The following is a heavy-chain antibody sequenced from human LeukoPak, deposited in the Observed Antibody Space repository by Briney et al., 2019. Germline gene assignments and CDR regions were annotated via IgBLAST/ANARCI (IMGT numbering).Heavy chain of an antibody. CDR1: GGSLSGYY. J-gene: IGHJ4*02. V-gene: IGHV4-34*01. CDR2: INHSGSN. Sequence: SETLSLTCDLYGGSLSGYYWSCIRQPPGKGREWIGEINHSGSNNYNPSLKSRVTISVDTSKNQFSLKLSSVTAADTAVYYCANIAGAGTNRFDYWGQGTLVPASS. CDR3: ANIAGAGTNRFDY. D-gene: IGHD6-19*01.